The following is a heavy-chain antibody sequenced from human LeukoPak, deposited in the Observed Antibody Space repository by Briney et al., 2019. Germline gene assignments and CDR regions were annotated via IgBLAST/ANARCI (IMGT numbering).Heavy chain of an antibody. V-gene: IGHV4-4*07. D-gene: IGHD2-2*01. CDR1: VGSISSYY. CDR3: ARGPLYCSSTSCRYYYYGMDV. J-gene: IGHJ6*02. Sequence: SETLSLTCTVSVGSISSYYWSWIRQPAGKGLEWIGRIYTSGSTNYNPSLKSRVTMSVDTSKNQFSLKLSSVTAADTAVYYCARGPLYCSSTSCRYYYYGMDVWGQGTTVTVSS. CDR2: IYTSGST.